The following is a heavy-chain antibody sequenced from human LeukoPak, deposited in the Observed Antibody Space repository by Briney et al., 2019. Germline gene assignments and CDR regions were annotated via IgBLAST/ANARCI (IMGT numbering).Heavy chain of an antibody. J-gene: IGHJ4*01. D-gene: IGHD3-9*01. CDR3: ARADYDILTVLPYFDC. CDR1: GGSISSSSYY. V-gene: IGHV4-39*07. Sequence: SETLSLTCTVSGGSISSSSYYWGWFRQPPGKGLEWIGSIYYSGSTYYNPSLKSRVTISVDTSKNQFSLKLTSVTAADTAVYYCARADYDILTVLPYFDCWGHGTLVTVSS. CDR2: IYYSGST.